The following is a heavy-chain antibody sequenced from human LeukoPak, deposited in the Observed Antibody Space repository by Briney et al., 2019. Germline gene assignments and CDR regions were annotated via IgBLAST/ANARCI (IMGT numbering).Heavy chain of an antibody. J-gene: IGHJ4*02. CDR2: ISGSGDNT. CDR1: GFTFSSFA. D-gene: IGHD2/OR15-2a*01. CDR3: AKDRSLFSSNFDY. V-gene: IGHV3-23*01. Sequence: PGGSLRLSCAPSGFTFSSFAMSWVRQAPGKGLEWVSAISGSGDNTYYADSVKGRFTISRDNSKNTLHLQMSSLRAEDTAVYYCAKDRSLFSSNFDYWGQGTLVTVSS.